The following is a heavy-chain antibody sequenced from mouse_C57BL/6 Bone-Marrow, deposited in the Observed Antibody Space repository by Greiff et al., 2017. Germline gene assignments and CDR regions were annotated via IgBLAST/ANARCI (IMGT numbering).Heavy chain of an antibody. CDR2: IHPNSGST. CDR3: ARSGYDYAFDY. CDR1: GYTFTSYW. J-gene: IGHJ2*01. D-gene: IGHD2-4*01. Sequence: VQLQQSGAELVKPGASVKLSCKASGYTFTSYWMHWVKQRPGQGLEWIGMIHPNSGSTNYNEKFKSKATLTVDKSSSTAYMQLSSLTSEDDAVYYCARSGYDYAFDYWGQGTTLTVSS. V-gene: IGHV1-64*01.